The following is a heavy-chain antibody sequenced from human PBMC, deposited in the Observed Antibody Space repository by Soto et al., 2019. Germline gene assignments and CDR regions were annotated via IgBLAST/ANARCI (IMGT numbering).Heavy chain of an antibody. J-gene: IGHJ6*02. D-gene: IGHD3-10*01. Sequence: QVQLVQSGAEVKQPGSSVKVSCKASGGTFSSYAISWVRQAPGQGLEWMGGIIPIFGTANYAQKFQDRVTITADESTSTAYMELSSLRSEDTAVYYCARSSITLVRGADYTMDVWGQGTTVTVSS. CDR3: ARSSITLVRGADYTMDV. V-gene: IGHV1-69*01. CDR2: IIPIFGTA. CDR1: GGTFSSYA.